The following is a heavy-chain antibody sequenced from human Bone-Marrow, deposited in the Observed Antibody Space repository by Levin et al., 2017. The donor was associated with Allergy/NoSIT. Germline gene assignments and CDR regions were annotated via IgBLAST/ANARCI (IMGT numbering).Heavy chain of an antibody. CDR2: IYSGGIT. CDR3: ARDRTCNGGSCYGS. J-gene: IGHJ4*02. CDR1: GFTVNNNF. Sequence: LSLTCAASGFTVNNNFMIWFRQAPGKGLEWVSLIYSGGITHYADSVKGRFTISRDSSKNTLYLQMNSLRADDTAVYYCARDRTCNGGSCYGSWGQGTLVTVSS. D-gene: IGHD2-15*01. V-gene: IGHV3-53*01.